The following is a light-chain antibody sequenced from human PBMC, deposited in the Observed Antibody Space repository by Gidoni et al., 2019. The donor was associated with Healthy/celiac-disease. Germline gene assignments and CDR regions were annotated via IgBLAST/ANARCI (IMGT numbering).Light chain of an antibody. CDR1: QSISSW. CDR2: KAS. V-gene: IGKV1-5*03. CDR3: QQYNSYPYT. J-gene: IGKJ2*01. Sequence: DIQMTQSPSTLSASVRDRVTITCRASQSISSWLAWYQQKPGKAPKLLIYKASSLESGGPSRFSGSGSGTEFTLTISSLQSDDFATEDCQQYNSYPYTFGQGTKLEIK.